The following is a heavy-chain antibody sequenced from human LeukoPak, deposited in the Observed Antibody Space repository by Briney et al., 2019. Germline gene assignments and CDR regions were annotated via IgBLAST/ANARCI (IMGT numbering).Heavy chain of an antibody. D-gene: IGHD3-22*01. CDR3: ARAYYDSSRYWFDP. CDR2: INHSGST. V-gene: IGHV4-34*01. CDR1: GGSFSGYY. Sequence: SETLSLTCAVYGGSFSGYYWSWIRQPPGKGLEWIGEINHSGSTNYNPSLKSRVTISVDTSKNQFSLKLSSVTAADTAVYYCARAYYDSSRYWFDPWGQGTLVTVSS. J-gene: IGHJ5*02.